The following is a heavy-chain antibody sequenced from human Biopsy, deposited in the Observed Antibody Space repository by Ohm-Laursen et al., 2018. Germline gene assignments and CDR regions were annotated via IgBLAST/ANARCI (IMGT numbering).Heavy chain of an antibody. CDR2: IYVSGST. CDR3: ARDSPSYADYPLDS. J-gene: IGHJ4*02. V-gene: IGHV4-4*07. Sequence: PPGTLSLTCLLSGDSITRSYWSWIRQPAGKGLEWIGRIYVSGSTNYNPSLKSRVTMSLDTSESRFSLELASVTAADTAVYYCARDSPSYADYPLDSWGPGILVTVS. D-gene: IGHD4-17*01. CDR1: GDSITRSY.